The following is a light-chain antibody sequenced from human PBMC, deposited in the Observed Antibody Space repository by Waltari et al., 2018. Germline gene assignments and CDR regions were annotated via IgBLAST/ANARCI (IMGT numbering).Light chain of an antibody. CDR1: SPNIGRNY. J-gene: IGLJ3*02. V-gene: IGLV1-47*01. Sequence: QPVLTLPPSASGTPGQAVSISCSGSSPNIGRNYVYWYQQLPGTAPKLLIYNNDQRPSEVPHRFFGSKSDTSASLVISGLRSEDEGHYNCAAWDNSLSAWVFGGGTKLT. CDR2: NND. CDR3: AAWDNSLSAWV.